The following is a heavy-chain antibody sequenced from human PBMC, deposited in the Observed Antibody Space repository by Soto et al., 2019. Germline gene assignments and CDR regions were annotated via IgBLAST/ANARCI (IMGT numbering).Heavy chain of an antibody. V-gene: IGHV3-33*06. CDR2: IWYDGSNK. J-gene: IGHJ4*02. CDR1: GFTFSNYG. CDR3: AKPAPGGPYFDY. Sequence: GGSLRLSCAASGFTFSNYGMHWVRQAPGKGLEWVAIIWYDGSNKYFADSVKGRFTISRDNSKNTLFLQMNSLRAEDTALYYCAKPAPGGPYFDYWGQGTLVTVSS. D-gene: IGHD2-15*01.